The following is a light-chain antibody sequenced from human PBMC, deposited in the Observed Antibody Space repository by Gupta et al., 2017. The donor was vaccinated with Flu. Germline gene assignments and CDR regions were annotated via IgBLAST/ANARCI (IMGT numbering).Light chain of an antibody. CDR1: CSEIGSYNY. CDR2: DVS. V-gene: IGLV2-14*03. J-gene: IGLJ2*01. CDR3: TADTSSDIVI. Sequence: ITCTATCSEIGSYNYFFCHHPHPAKPHLLLVYDVSSRSAGAASRFSVSKAGDTASLTISGPKEEDAADYYCTADTSSDIVIFGGGTRLTVL.